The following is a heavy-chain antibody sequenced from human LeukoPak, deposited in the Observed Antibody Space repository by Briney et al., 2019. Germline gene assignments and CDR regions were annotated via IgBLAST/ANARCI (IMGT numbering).Heavy chain of an antibody. D-gene: IGHD6-13*01. CDR3: AREAGAGPFDC. V-gene: IGHV3-66*01. CDR1: GFTVGNKY. CDR2: IYSDGST. J-gene: IGHJ4*02. Sequence: GGSLRLSCAASGFTVGNKYMTWVRQAPGEGLEWVSVIYSDGSTYYADSVKGRFTISRDNSKNTLYLQMNSLRVDDTALYYCAREAGAGPFDCWGPGTLSPSPQ.